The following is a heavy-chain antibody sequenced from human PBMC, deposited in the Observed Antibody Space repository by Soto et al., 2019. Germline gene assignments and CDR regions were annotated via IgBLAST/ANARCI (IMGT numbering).Heavy chain of an antibody. CDR3: ARVLGSTSFDYYMDV. J-gene: IGHJ6*03. Sequence: PSETLSLTCTVSGGSISSGGYYWSWIRQHPGKGLEWIGYIYYSGSTYYNPSLKSRVTISVDTSKNQFSLKLSSVTAADTAVYYCARVLGSTSFDYYMDVWGKGTTVTVSS. D-gene: IGHD2-2*01. CDR2: IYYSGST. V-gene: IGHV4-31*03. CDR1: GGSISSGGYY.